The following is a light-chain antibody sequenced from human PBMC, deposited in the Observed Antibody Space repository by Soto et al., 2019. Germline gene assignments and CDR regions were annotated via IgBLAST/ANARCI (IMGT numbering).Light chain of an antibody. J-gene: IGLJ2*01. V-gene: IGLV1-36*01. CDR3: AALDDSLNGHVV. Sequence: QSVLTQPPSVTDAPRQRVTISCSGSSSNIGNNAVNWYQQLPGKAPKLLIYYDDLLPSGVSDRFSGSKSGTSASLAISGLQSEDEADYYCAALDDSLNGHVVFGGGTKLTVL. CDR1: SSNIGNNA. CDR2: YDD.